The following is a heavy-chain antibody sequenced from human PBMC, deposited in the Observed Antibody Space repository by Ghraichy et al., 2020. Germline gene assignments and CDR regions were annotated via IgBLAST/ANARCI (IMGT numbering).Heavy chain of an antibody. J-gene: IGHJ4*02. Sequence: GESLNISCAASGFTFSSYAMSWVRQAPGKGLEWVSAISGSGGSTYYADSVKGRFTISRDNSKNTLYLQMNSLRAEDTAVYYCAKDGSVGATRGWVDYWGQGTLVTVSS. CDR3: AKDGSVGATRGWVDY. D-gene: IGHD1-26*01. CDR2: ISGSGGST. V-gene: IGHV3-23*01. CDR1: GFTFSSYA.